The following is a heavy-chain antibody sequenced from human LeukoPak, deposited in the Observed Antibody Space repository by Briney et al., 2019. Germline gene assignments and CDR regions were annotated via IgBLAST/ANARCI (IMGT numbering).Heavy chain of an antibody. CDR2: IYFSGSS. CDR3: ARSYDTNFDY. J-gene: IGHJ4*02. CDR1: GGSIRSYY. Sequence: SETLSLTCTVSGGSIRSYYWSWIRQPPGKGLEWIGYIYFSGSSSYNPSLKSRVTISVDRSKNQFSLKLSSVAAADTAVYYCARSYDTNFDYWGQGTLVTVSS. D-gene: IGHD3-3*01. V-gene: IGHV4-59*01.